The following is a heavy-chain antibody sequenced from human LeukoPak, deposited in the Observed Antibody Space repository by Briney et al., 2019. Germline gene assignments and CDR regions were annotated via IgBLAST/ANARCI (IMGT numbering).Heavy chain of an antibody. CDR3: AKGGNFDWFYNAFDI. CDR2: KSWNSGSI. V-gene: IGHV3-9*01. Sequence: GGSLRLSCAASGVTFDDYAMHWVRQAPGKGLEWVSGKSWNSGSIGYADSVKGRFTISRDNAKNSLYLQMNSLRAEDTALYYCAKGGNFDWFYNAFDIWGQGTMVTVSS. D-gene: IGHD3-9*01. J-gene: IGHJ3*02. CDR1: GVTFDDYA.